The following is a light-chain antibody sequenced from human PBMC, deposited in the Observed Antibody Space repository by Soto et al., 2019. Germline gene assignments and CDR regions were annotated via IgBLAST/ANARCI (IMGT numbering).Light chain of an antibody. CDR2: GAS. V-gene: IGKV3-15*01. Sequence: EIVMTQSPATLSVSPGERATLSCRASQSVGSNLAWYQLKPGQAPRLLIYGASTRATGIPARFSGSGSGTDFTLTISSLQSEDFAIYSCQQYNNWPPDRTFGQGTKVEIK. J-gene: IGKJ1*01. CDR3: QQYNNWPPDRT. CDR1: QSVGSN.